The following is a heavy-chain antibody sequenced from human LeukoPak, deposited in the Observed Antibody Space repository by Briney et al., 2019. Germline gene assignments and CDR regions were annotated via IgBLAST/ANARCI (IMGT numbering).Heavy chain of an antibody. J-gene: IGHJ4*02. D-gene: IGHD3-22*01. V-gene: IGHV4-61*02. Sequence: TLSLTCTVSGVSIRIGSYYWSWIRQPAGKGLEWIGRIYTSGSTYYNPSLKSRVTISVDTSKNQFSLKLSSVTAADTAVYYCARVSYDSSGYYGDYWGQGTLVTVSS. CDR2: IYTSGST. CDR1: GVSIRIGSYY. CDR3: ARVSYDSSGYYGDY.